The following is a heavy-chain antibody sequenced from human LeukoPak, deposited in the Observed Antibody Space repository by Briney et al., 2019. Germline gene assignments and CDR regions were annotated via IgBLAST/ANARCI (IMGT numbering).Heavy chain of an antibody. CDR2: IYYSGST. V-gene: IGHV4-59*01. Sequence: PSETLSLTCTVSGGSISSYYWSWIRQPPGKGLEWIGYIYYSGSTNYNPPLKSRVTISVDTSKNQFSLKLSSVTAADTAVYYCARGIAAAGTLPNYYYYGMDVWGQGTTVTVSS. D-gene: IGHD6-13*01. CDR3: ARGIAAAGTLPNYYYYGMDV. CDR1: GGSISSYY. J-gene: IGHJ6*02.